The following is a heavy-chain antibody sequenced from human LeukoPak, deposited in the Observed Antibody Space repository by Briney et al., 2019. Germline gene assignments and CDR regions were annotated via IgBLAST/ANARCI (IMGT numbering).Heavy chain of an antibody. Sequence: SETLSLTCTVSGGSISSYYWSWIRQPPGKRLEWIGYIYYSGSTNYNPSLKSRVTISVDTSKNQFSLKLSPVTAADTAVYYCARGLTDYGGNTDWGQGTLVTVSS. CDR2: IYYSGST. V-gene: IGHV4-59*01. D-gene: IGHD4-23*01. CDR3: ARGLTDYGGNTD. CDR1: GGSISSYY. J-gene: IGHJ4*02.